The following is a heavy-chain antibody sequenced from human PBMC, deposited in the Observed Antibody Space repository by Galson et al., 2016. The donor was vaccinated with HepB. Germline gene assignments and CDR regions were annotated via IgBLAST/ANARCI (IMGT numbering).Heavy chain of an antibody. CDR2: IYWDDDK. J-gene: IGHJ4*02. Sequence: PALVKPTQTLTLTCTFSGFSLSTSGVGVGWIRQPPGKALEWLALIYWDDDKRYSPSLKSRLTITKDTSKNQVVLTVTNMDPVDTATYYCAHLWFGEFYFDYWGQGTLVTVSS. V-gene: IGHV2-5*02. CDR1: GFSLSTSGVG. CDR3: AHLWFGEFYFDY. D-gene: IGHD3-10*01.